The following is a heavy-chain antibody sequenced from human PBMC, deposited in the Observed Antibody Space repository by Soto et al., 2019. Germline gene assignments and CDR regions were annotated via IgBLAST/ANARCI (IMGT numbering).Heavy chain of an antibody. D-gene: IGHD6-19*01. V-gene: IGHV3-23*01. Sequence: EVQVLESGGGLVQRGGSLRLSCAASGFTFTSYAMTWVHQAPGKGLEWVSAISATGNTIYYADAVRGRFTISRDNSKNIVYLQMDSLRAEDTAVYYCAKDVGQQWRPDYWGQGTLVRVSS. CDR3: AKDVGQQWRPDY. J-gene: IGHJ4*02. CDR2: ISATGNTI. CDR1: GFTFTSYA.